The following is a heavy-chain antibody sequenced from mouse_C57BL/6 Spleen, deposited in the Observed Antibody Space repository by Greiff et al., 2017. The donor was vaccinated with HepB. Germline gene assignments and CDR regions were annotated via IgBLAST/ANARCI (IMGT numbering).Heavy chain of an antibody. CDR3: ARQIYYDYAYYFDY. D-gene: IGHD2-4*01. J-gene: IGHJ2*01. CDR2: ICSGGSYT. Sequence: EVHLVESGGDLVKPGGSLKLSCAASGFTFSSYGMSWVRQTPDKRLEWVATICSGGSYTYYPDSVKGRFTISRDNAKNTLYLQMSSLKSEDTAMYYCARQIYYDYAYYFDYWGQGTTLTVSS. CDR1: GFTFSSYG. V-gene: IGHV5-6*01.